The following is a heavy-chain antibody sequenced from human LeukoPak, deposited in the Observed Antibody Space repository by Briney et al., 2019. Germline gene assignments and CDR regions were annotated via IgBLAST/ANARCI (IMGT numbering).Heavy chain of an antibody. D-gene: IGHD6-19*01. V-gene: IGHV4-59*08. J-gene: IGHJ4*02. CDR3: ARLHLVSSGWYPMADS. Sequence: GSLRLSCAASGFTFNNYNMNWVRQAPGKGLEWIGRIYSSGSTNYSPSLKSRVTISVDTSKNQFSLKLNSVTAADTAVYYCARLHLVSSGWYPMADSWGQGTLVTVSS. CDR1: GFTFNNYN. CDR2: IYSSGST.